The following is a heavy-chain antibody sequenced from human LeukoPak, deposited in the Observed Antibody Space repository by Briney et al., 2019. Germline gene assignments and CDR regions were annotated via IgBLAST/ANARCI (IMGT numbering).Heavy chain of an antibody. V-gene: IGHV3-9*01. Sequence: PGRSLRLSCTASGFIFDDHGMHWVRQAPGKGLEWVSGISWSSGIIGYADSVKGRFTISRDNAKNPLDLQMESLRAEDTAVYYCAKDTGSPADAITMEDNAFDIWGQGTMVTVSS. CDR2: ISWSSGII. CDR3: AKDTGSPADAITMEDNAFDI. CDR1: GFIFDDHG. J-gene: IGHJ3*02. D-gene: IGHD3-3*01.